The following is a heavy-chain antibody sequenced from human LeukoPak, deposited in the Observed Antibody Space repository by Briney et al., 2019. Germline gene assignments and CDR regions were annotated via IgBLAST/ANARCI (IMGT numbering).Heavy chain of an antibody. V-gene: IGHV1-2*02. D-gene: IGHD3-3*01. J-gene: IGHJ4*02. CDR3: ARASQLRFLEWLFDY. Sequence: GASVKVSCKASGYTFTGNYMHWVRQAPGQGLEWMGWINPNSGGTNYAQKFQGRVTMTRGTSISTAYMELSRLRSDDTAVYYCARASQLRFLEWLFDYWGQGTLVTVSS. CDR2: INPNSGGT. CDR1: GYTFTGNY.